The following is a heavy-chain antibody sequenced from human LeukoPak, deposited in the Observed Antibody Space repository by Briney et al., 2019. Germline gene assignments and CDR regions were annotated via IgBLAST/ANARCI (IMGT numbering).Heavy chain of an antibody. CDR1: GYTFTSYG. Sequence: ASVKVSCKASGYTFTSYGISWVRQAPGQGLEWMGWISAYNGNTNYAQKLQGRVTMTTDTSTSTAYMELRSLRSDDTAVYYCARAAQTMVRGVPEDWGQGTLVTVSS. V-gene: IGHV1-18*01. CDR2: ISAYNGNT. CDR3: ARAAQTMVRGVPED. J-gene: IGHJ4*02. D-gene: IGHD3-10*01.